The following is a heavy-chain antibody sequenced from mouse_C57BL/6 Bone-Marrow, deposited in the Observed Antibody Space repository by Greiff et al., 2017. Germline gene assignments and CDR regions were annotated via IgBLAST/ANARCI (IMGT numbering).Heavy chain of an antibody. D-gene: IGHD1-1*01. CDR1: GYTFTGYW. CDR3: ARRDYYGSSHWYFDV. V-gene: IGHV1-9*01. Sequence: VQLQQSGAELMKPGASVKLSCKATGYTFTGYWIEWVKQRPGHGLEWIGEILPGSGSTNYNEKFKGKATFTADTSSNTAYMQLSGLTTEDSAIYYCARRDYYGSSHWYFDVWGTRTTVTVSS. J-gene: IGHJ1*03. CDR2: ILPGSGST.